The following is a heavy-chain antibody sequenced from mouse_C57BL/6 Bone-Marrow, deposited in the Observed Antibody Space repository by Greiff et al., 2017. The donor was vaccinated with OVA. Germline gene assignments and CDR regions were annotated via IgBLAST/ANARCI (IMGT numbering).Heavy chain of an antibody. CDR2: ISSGGSYT. D-gene: IGHD1-1*01. CDR3: ARQAITTGVAPFAY. Sequence: EVMLVESGGDLVKPGGSLKLSCAASGFTFSSYGMSWVRQTPDKRLEWVATISSGGSYTYYPDSVKGRFTISRDNAKNTLYLQMSSLKSEDTAMYYCARQAITTGVAPFAYWGQGTLVTVSA. CDR1: GFTFSSYG. J-gene: IGHJ3*01. V-gene: IGHV5-6*01.